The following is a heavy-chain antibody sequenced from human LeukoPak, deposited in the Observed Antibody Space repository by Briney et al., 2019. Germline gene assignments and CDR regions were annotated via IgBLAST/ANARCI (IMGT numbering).Heavy chain of an antibody. V-gene: IGHV1-2*02. D-gene: IGHD3-3*01. CDR3: ARAWRTPPEWHY. Sequence: ASVKVSCKASGYTFTGYYMHWVRQAPGQGLEWMGWINPNSGGTNYAQRFQGRVTMTRDTSTSTAYMELSRLRSDDTAVYYCARAWRTPPEWHYWGQGTLVTVSS. CDR2: INPNSGGT. CDR1: GYTFTGYY. J-gene: IGHJ4*02.